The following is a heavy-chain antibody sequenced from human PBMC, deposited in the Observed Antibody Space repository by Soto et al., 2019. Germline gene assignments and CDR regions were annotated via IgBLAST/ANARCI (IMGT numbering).Heavy chain of an antibody. CDR2: ISAYNGNT. CDR1: GYTFTSYG. Sequence: ASVKVSCKASGYTFTSYGISWVRQAPGQGLEWMGWISAYNGNTNYAQKLQGRVTMTTDTSTSTAYMELSSLRSEDTAVYYCAAGYDFWSGYYFDYWGQGTLVTVSS. D-gene: IGHD3-3*01. V-gene: IGHV1-18*01. CDR3: AAGYDFWSGYYFDY. J-gene: IGHJ4*02.